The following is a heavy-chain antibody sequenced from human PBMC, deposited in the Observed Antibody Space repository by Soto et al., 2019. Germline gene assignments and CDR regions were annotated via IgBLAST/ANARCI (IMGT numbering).Heavy chain of an antibody. D-gene: IGHD2-15*01. CDR1: GFTFSSYG. J-gene: IGHJ4*02. V-gene: IGHV3-33*06. Sequence: GGSLRLSCAASGFTFSSYGMHWVRQAPGKGLEWVAVIWYDGSNKYYADSVKGRFTISRDNSKNTLYLQMNSLRVEDTGVYYCANSLPRTGLVLVAMFDYWGQGTLVTVSS. CDR2: IWYDGSNK. CDR3: ANSLPRTGLVLVAMFDY.